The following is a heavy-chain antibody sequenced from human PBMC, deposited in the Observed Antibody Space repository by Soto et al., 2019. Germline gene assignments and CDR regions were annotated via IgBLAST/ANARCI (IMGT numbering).Heavy chain of an antibody. Sequence: LSLTCTVSGGSISSSSYYWGWIRQPPGKGLEWIGSIYYSGSTYYNPSLKSRVTISVDTSKNQFSLKLSSVTAADTAVYYCARQRDCSSTSCYSRWFDPWGQGTLVTVSS. J-gene: IGHJ5*02. D-gene: IGHD2-2*01. CDR3: ARQRDCSSTSCYSRWFDP. CDR1: GGSISSSSYY. CDR2: IYYSGST. V-gene: IGHV4-39*01.